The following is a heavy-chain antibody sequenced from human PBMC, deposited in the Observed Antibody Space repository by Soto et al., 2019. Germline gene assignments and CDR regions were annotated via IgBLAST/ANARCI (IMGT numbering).Heavy chain of an antibody. J-gene: IGHJ4*02. CDR1: GFTFSTYE. Sequence: QVQLVESGGAVVQPGRSLRLSCATSGFTFSTYEMYWVRQAPGKGLEWVATISYDGNSEYYADSVKGRFTISRDISEGTLYLQMNSLRAEDTAVYYCARDRVLAAVPTGFGYWGQGTLVTVSS. CDR3: ARDRVLAAVPTGFGY. V-gene: IGHV3-30*04. CDR2: ISYDGNSE. D-gene: IGHD4-17*01.